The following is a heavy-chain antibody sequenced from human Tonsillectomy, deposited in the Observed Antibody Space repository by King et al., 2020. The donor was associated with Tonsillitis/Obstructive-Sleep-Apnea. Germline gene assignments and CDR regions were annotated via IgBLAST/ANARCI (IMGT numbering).Heavy chain of an antibody. D-gene: IGHD3-9*01. J-gene: IGHJ6*02. CDR3: AGAPPVPELRDILTGYSDFLYYGLAV. V-gene: IGHV3-21*01. CDR1: GFSFSDYS. Sequence: VQLVESGGGLVKPGGSLRLSCAASGFSFSDYSMNWVRQAPGKGLEWVSSISSRSSSIYYADSVKGRFTISRDNDKNSVYLQLNSLGDEDKAVYYCAGAPPVPELRDILTGYSDFLYYGLAVWGQGTTVTVSS. CDR2: ISSRSSSI.